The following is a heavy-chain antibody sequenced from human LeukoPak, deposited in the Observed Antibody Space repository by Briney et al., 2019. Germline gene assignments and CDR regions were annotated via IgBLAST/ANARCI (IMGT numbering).Heavy chain of an antibody. Sequence: SETLSLTCAVYGGSFSGYYWSWIRQPPGKGLEWIGEINHSGSTNYNPSLKSRVTISVDTSKNQFSLKLSSVTAADTAVYYCGRQDYYDSSGSCDYWGQGTLVTVSS. D-gene: IGHD3-22*01. CDR3: GRQDYYDSSGSCDY. CDR1: GGSFSGYY. J-gene: IGHJ4*02. V-gene: IGHV4-34*01. CDR2: INHSGST.